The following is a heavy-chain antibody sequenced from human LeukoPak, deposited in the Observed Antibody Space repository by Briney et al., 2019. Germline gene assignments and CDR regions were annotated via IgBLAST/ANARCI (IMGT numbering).Heavy chain of an antibody. CDR3: ARGREWQLLAY. CDR1: GFTLSSYG. D-gene: IGHD1-26*01. Sequence: PGGSLSLFCAASGFTLSSYGVSWLRQAPGKGLERVSAISGSGGSTYYADSVKGRSTISRDNSKNTLYLQMNSLRAEDTAVYYCARGREWQLLAYRGQGNLVTVSS. J-gene: IGHJ4*02. V-gene: IGHV3-23*01. CDR2: ISGSGGST.